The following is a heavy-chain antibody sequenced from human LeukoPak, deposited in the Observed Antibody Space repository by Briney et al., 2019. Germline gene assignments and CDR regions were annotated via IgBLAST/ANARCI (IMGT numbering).Heavy chain of an antibody. D-gene: IGHD4-17*01. CDR1: SDSISSGDYY. CDR2: INKKGGT. CDR3: AREHKSYGDYPYYFDS. J-gene: IGHJ4*02. Sequence: SQTLSLTCTVSSDSISSGDYYWSWIRQPAGRGLEFIGYINKKGGTFYNPPLKSRVSISIDTSKNQFSLKLTSVTAADTAVYFCAREHKSYGDYPYYFDSWGQGTLVTVSS. V-gene: IGHV4-30-4*01.